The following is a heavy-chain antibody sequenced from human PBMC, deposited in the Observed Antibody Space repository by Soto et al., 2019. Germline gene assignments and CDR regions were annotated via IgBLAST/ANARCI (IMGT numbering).Heavy chain of an antibody. CDR2: IIPIFGTA. CDR3: AKLDYSIGYYYYGMDV. Sequence: SVKVSCKASGGTFSSYAISWVRQAPGQGLEWMGGIIPIFGTANYAQKFQGRVTITADKSTSTAYMELSSLRSEDTAVYYCAKLDYSIGYYYYGMDVCGQGTTVTVSS. D-gene: IGHD4-4*01. CDR1: GGTFSSYA. V-gene: IGHV1-69*06. J-gene: IGHJ6*02.